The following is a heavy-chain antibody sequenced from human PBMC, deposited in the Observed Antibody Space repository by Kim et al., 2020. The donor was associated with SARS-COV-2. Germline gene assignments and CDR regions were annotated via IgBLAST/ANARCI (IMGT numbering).Heavy chain of an antibody. CDR2: ISYDGSNK. V-gene: IGHV3-30*18. CDR3: AKEDPWLLFVDY. J-gene: IGHJ4*02. D-gene: IGHD5-12*01. CDR1: GFTFSSYG. Sequence: GGSLRLSCTASGFTFSSYGMHWVRQAPGKGLEWVAVISYDGSNKYYADSVKGRFTISRDNSKNTLYLQMNSLRAEDTAVYYCAKEDPWLLFVDYWGQGTLVTVSS.